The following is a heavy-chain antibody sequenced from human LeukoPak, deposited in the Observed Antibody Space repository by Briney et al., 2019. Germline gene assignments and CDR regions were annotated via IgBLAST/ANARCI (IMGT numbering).Heavy chain of an antibody. V-gene: IGHV4-59*01. J-gene: IGHJ2*01. Sequence: SSETLSLTCTVSGGSISTYYWSWIRQPPGKGPEWIGYVYYSGTTNYKYKSSLKSRVTISVDTSKNQFSLRLSSVTAADTAVYYCARSDRDLWYFDLWGRGTLVTVSS. CDR2: VYYSGTT. CDR1: GGSISTYY. CDR3: ARSDRDLWYFDL.